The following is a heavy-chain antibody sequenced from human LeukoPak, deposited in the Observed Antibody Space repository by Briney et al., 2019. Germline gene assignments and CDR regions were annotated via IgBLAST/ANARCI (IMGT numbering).Heavy chain of an antibody. Sequence: GRSLRLSCAASGFTFSSYGMHWVRQAPGKGLEWVAVISYDGSNKYYADSVKGRFTISRDNSKNTLYLQMNSPRAEDTAVYYCAKDRSRVVGATGYWGQGTLVTVSS. J-gene: IGHJ4*02. V-gene: IGHV3-30*18. CDR3: AKDRSRVVGATGY. CDR2: ISYDGSNK. CDR1: GFTFSSYG. D-gene: IGHD1-26*01.